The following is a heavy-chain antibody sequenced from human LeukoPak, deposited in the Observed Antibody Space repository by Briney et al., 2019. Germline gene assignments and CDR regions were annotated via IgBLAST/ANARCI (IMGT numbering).Heavy chain of an antibody. Sequence: GGSLRLSCAASGFTVSSNDMSWVRQAPGKGLECISVIYSGGSTDYADSVKGRFTISRDNAKNSLYLQMNSLRAEDTALYYCAKDGGQWLSFDYWGQGTLVTVSS. V-gene: IGHV3-53*05. CDR1: GFTVSSND. CDR3: AKDGGQWLSFDY. D-gene: IGHD6-19*01. CDR2: IYSGGST. J-gene: IGHJ4*02.